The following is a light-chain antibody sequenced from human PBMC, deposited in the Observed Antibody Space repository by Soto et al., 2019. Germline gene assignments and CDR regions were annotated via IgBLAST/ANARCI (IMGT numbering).Light chain of an antibody. CDR2: EVS. Sequence: QSALTQPASVSGSPGQSITISCTGTSSDVGGYNYVSWYQQHPGKAPKLMIYEVSNRPSGVSNRFSGSKSGNTAYLTISGPQAEDEADYYCSSYTSRSTLDVFGTGTKLTVL. J-gene: IGLJ1*01. V-gene: IGLV2-14*01. CDR3: SSYTSRSTLDV. CDR1: SSDVGGYNY.